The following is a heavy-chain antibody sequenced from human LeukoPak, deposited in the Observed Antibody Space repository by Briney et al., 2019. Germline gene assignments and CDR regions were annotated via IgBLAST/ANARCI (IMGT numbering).Heavy chain of an antibody. V-gene: IGHV4-59*01. CDR1: GGSISSYY. J-gene: IGHJ4*02. Sequence: SETLSLTCTVSGGSISSYYWSWIRQPPGKGLEWIGYIYYSGSTNHNPSLKSRVTISVDTSKNQFSLKLSSVTAADTAVYYCARVWEDYDILTGLKYYFDYWGQGTLVTVSS. D-gene: IGHD3-9*01. CDR2: IYYSGST. CDR3: ARVWEDYDILTGLKYYFDY.